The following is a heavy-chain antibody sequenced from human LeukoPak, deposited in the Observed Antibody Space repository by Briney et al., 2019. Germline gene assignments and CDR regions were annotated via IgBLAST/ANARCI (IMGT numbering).Heavy chain of an antibody. J-gene: IGHJ2*01. D-gene: IGHD5-18*01. Sequence: GGSLRLSCAASGFTFSSYAMSWVRQAPGKGLEWVSDISDSGGSTYYADSVKGRFTISRDNSKNTVYLQMNSLRAEDTAEYYCSKDSLTLGYTYDRQYFDLWGRGTLVTVSS. CDR2: ISDSGGST. V-gene: IGHV3-23*01. CDR3: SKDSLTLGYTYDRQYFDL. CDR1: GFTFSSYA.